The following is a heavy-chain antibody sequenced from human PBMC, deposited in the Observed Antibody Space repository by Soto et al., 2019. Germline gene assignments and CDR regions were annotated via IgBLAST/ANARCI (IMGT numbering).Heavy chain of an antibody. CDR1: GGSISSYY. Sequence: TSETLSLTCTVSGGSISSYYWSWIRQPPGKGLEWFGYIYYSGSTNYNPSLKSRVTISVDTFKNQFSLKLSSVTAADTAVYYCARHLGLLNHNWFDPWGQGTLVTVSS. J-gene: IGHJ5*02. CDR2: IYYSGST. V-gene: IGHV4-59*08. D-gene: IGHD2-15*01. CDR3: ARHLGLLNHNWFDP.